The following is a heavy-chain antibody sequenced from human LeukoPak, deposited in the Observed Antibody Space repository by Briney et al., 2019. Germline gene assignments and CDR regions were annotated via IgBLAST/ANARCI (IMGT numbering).Heavy chain of an antibody. J-gene: IGHJ4*02. CDR1: GFTFSNYW. Sequence: PGGSQRLSCAASGFTFSNYWMHWVRQAPGKGLVWVSRISSDGSGTSYADSVKGRFTISRDNAKNTLYLQMSSLRAEDTAVYYCARVPSSGSFYNYWGQGTPVTVSS. CDR3: ARVPSSGSFYNY. V-gene: IGHV3-74*01. D-gene: IGHD1-26*01. CDR2: ISSDGSGT.